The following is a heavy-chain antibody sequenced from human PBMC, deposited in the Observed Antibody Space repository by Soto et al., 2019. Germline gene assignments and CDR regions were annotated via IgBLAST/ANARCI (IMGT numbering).Heavy chain of an antibody. CDR2: IKQDGSEK. D-gene: IGHD3-10*01. Sequence: PGGSLRLSCAASGFTFSSYWMSWVRQAPGKGLEWVANIKQDGSEKYYVDSVKGRFTISRDNAKNSLYLQMNSLRAEDTAVYYCARDRRITMVRGVITSYYYYGMDVWGQGTTVTVSS. V-gene: IGHV3-7*01. CDR3: ARDRRITMVRGVITSYYYYGMDV. CDR1: GFTFSSYW. J-gene: IGHJ6*02.